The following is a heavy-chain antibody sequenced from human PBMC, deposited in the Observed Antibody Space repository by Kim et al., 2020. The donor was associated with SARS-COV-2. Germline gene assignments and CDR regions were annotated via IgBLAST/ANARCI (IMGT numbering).Heavy chain of an antibody. J-gene: IGHJ6*02. Sequence: ASVKVSCKVSGYTLTELSMHWVRQAPGKGLEWMGGFDPEDGETIYAQKFQGRVTMTEDTSTDTAYMELSSLRSEDTAVYYCATVYDFWSGYSTYPIKHYGMDVWGQGTTVTVSS. CDR3: ATVYDFWSGYSTYPIKHYGMDV. V-gene: IGHV1-24*01. CDR1: GYTLTELS. D-gene: IGHD3-3*01. CDR2: FDPEDGET.